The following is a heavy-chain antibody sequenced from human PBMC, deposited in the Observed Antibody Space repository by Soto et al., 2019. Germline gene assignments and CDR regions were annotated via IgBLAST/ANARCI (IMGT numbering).Heavy chain of an antibody. CDR3: ASHDYGDYVLAGWFDP. J-gene: IGHJ5*02. CDR2: INHSGST. D-gene: IGHD4-17*01. CDR1: GGSFSGYY. V-gene: IGHV4-34*01. Sequence: SETLSLTCAVYGGSFSGYYWSWIRQPPGKGLEWIGEINHSGSTNYNPSLKSRVTISVDTSKNQFSLKLSSVTAADTAVYYCASHDYGDYVLAGWFDPWGQGTLVTVSS.